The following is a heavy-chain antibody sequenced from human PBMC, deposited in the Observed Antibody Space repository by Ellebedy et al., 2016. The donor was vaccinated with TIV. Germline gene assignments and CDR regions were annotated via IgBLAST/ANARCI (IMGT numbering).Heavy chain of an antibody. Sequence: AASVKVSCKASGYTFTSYDINWVRQATGQGLEWMGWMNPNSGNTGYAQKFQGRVTMTRNTSIRTAYMELSSLRSEDTAVYYCARGYLYCSGTYPCYFDYWGQGTPVTVSS. D-gene: IGHD3-10*01. CDR3: ARGYLYCSGTYPCYFDY. CDR2: MNPNSGNT. V-gene: IGHV1-8*01. CDR1: GYTFTSYD. J-gene: IGHJ4*02.